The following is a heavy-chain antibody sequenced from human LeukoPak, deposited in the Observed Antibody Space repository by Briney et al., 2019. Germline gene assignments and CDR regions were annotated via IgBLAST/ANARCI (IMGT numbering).Heavy chain of an antibody. D-gene: IGHD3-10*01. J-gene: IGHJ6*02. CDR2: ISSSGSTI. CDR3: ARDGSYCSGQYYGMDV. Sequence: GGSLRLSCAASGFTFSDYYMSWIRQAPGKGLEWVSYISSSGSTIYYADSVKGRFTISRDNAKNSLYLQMNSLRAEDTAVYYCARDGSYCSGQYYGMDVWGQGTTVTVSS. V-gene: IGHV3-11*01. CDR1: GFTFSDYY.